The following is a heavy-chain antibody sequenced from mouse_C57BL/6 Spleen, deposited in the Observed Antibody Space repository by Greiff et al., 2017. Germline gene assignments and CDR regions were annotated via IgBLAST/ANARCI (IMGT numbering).Heavy chain of an antibody. CDR1: GYTFTSYW. CDR2: IDPSDSYT. Sequence: QVQLQQPGAELVMPGASVKLSCKASGYTFTSYWMHWVKQRPGQGLEWIGEIDPSDSYTNYNQKFKGKSTLTVDKSSSTAYMQLSSLTSADSAVYYCARWVYYGNYFDYWGQGTTLTVSS. D-gene: IGHD2-1*01. CDR3: ARWVYYGNYFDY. J-gene: IGHJ2*01. V-gene: IGHV1-69*01.